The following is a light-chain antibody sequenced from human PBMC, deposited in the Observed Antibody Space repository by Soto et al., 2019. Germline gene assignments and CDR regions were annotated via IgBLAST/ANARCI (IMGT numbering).Light chain of an antibody. Sequence: EIVLTQSPATLSLSPGERATLSCRASQSVSSYLAWYPQKPGQAPRLLIYDASNRATGIPARFSGGGSGTGFTLTISSLEPEDFAVYYCQQRSNWPRAFGPGTKVDIK. CDR3: QQRSNWPRA. CDR1: QSVSSY. CDR2: DAS. J-gene: IGKJ3*01. V-gene: IGKV3-11*01.